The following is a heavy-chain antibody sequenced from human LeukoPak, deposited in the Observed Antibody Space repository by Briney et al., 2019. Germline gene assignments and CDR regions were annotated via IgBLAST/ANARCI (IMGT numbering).Heavy chain of an antibody. Sequence: SVKVSCKASGGTFSSYAISWVRQAPGQGLEWMGGIIPIFGTANYAQKFQGRVTITTDESTSTAYMELSSLRSEDTAVYYCARERPPGDSSNWFLEGYFDIWGQGTLVTVSS. CDR1: GGTFSSYA. CDR3: ARERPPGDSSNWFLEGYFDI. D-gene: IGHD6-13*01. CDR2: IIPIFGTA. V-gene: IGHV1-69*05. J-gene: IGHJ4*02.